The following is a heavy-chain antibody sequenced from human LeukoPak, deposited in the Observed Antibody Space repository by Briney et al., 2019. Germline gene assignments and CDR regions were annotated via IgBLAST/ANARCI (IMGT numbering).Heavy chain of an antibody. J-gene: IGHJ4*02. Sequence: SETLSLSCTVSGGSIRSYYWSWIRQPAGKGLEWIGRIYSSGTTHYNPSLKSRVTMSVDTSKNQFSLRLRSVTAADTAVYYCARDPFRSSFDSWGQGTLVTVSS. CDR3: ARDPFRSSFDS. CDR2: IYSSGTT. V-gene: IGHV4-4*07. D-gene: IGHD1-26*01. CDR1: GGSIRSYY.